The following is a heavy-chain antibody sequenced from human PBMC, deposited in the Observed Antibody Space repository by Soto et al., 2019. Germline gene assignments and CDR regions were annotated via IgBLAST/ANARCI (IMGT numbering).Heavy chain of an antibody. CDR2: IYYSGST. CDR1: GGSISSGDYY. J-gene: IGHJ5*02. D-gene: IGHD3-10*01. V-gene: IGHV4-30-4*01. Sequence: TSETLSLTCTVSGGSISSGDYYWSWIRQPPGKGLEWIGYIYYSGSTYYNPSLKSRVTISVDTSKNQSSLKLSSVTAADTAAYYCARETITMVRGVIENWFDPWGQGTLVTVSS. CDR3: ARETITMVRGVIENWFDP.